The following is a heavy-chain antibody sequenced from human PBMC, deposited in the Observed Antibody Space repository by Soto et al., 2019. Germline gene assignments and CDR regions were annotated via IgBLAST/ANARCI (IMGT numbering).Heavy chain of an antibody. D-gene: IGHD6-13*01. J-gene: IGHJ6*02. CDR1: GFTFSSYG. CDR3: AKERAAAGLDIYYYGMDV. Sequence: QVQLVESGGGVVQPGRSLRLSCAASGFTFSSYGMHWVRQAPGKGLEWVAVISKDGSKKYYVDSVKGRFTISRENAKNTLHLQMNSLRPEDTAVYYCAKERAAAGLDIYYYGMDVWGQGTTVTVSS. V-gene: IGHV3-30*18. CDR2: ISKDGSKK.